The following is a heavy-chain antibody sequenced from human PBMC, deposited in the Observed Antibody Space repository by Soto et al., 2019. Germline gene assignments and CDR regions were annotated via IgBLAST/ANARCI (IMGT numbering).Heavy chain of an antibody. J-gene: IGHJ1*01. V-gene: IGHV1-69*12. CDR2: IIPVFGTA. Sequence: QVQLVQSGAEVKKPGSSVKVSCKASGGTFISHAITWVRQAPGQGLEWMGGIIPVFGTANYAQKFQGRVTITADESTSTAFMEVSRLRFEDTAVYYCARGLDYYDSGGYPSFQHWGQGTLVTVSS. CDR1: GGTFISHA. CDR3: ARGLDYYDSGGYPSFQH. D-gene: IGHD3-22*01.